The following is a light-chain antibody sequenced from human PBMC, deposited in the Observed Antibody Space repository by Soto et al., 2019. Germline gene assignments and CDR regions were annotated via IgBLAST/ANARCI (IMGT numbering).Light chain of an antibody. CDR3: ASWDDSVNGLV. Sequence: QSVLTQPPSASGTPGQRVTISCSGSSSNVGSNTVSWYQQLPGTAPKVLIYSDDQRPSGVPDRFSGSRSGSSASLAISGLQSGDEADYYCASWDDSVNGLVIGGGTKLTVL. CDR1: SSNVGSNT. CDR2: SDD. J-gene: IGLJ3*02. V-gene: IGLV1-44*01.